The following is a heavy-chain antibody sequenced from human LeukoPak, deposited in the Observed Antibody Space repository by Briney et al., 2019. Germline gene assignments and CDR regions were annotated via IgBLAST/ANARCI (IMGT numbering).Heavy chain of an antibody. Sequence: GGSLRLSCAASGFTFSDYYMSWIRQAPGKGLEWVSYISSSSSYTNYADSVKGRFTISRDNAKNSPYLQMNSLRAEDTAVYYCARERGDTAMVFDYWGQGTLVTVSS. CDR2: ISSSSSYT. CDR3: ARERGDTAMVFDY. J-gene: IGHJ4*02. CDR1: GFTFSDYY. V-gene: IGHV3-11*06. D-gene: IGHD5-18*01.